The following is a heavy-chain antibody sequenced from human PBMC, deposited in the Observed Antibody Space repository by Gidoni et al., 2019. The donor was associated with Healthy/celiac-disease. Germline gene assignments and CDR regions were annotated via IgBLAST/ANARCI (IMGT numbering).Heavy chain of an antibody. J-gene: IGHJ3*02. V-gene: IGHV4-59*01. D-gene: IGHD3-22*01. Sequence: QVQLQESGPGLVKPSETLSLTCTVSGGSISSYYWSWIRQPPGKGLEWIGYIYYSGSTNYNPSLKSRVTISVDTSKNQFSLKLSSVTAADTAVYYCALPYYDSSGTDAFDIWGQGTMVTVSS. CDR2: IYYSGST. CDR3: ALPYYDSSGTDAFDI. CDR1: GGSISSYY.